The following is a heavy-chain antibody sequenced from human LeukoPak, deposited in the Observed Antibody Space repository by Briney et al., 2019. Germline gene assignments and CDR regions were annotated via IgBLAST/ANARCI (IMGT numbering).Heavy chain of an antibody. CDR2: IKSKIDGATA. D-gene: IGHD3-3*01. CDR1: GFTFSFAW. V-gene: IGHV3-15*01. Sequence: RGSLRLSCAASGFTFSFAWMTWVRQAPGKGLEWVGRIKSKIDGATADYAAPVKGRFAISRDDSQNTLFLQMNSLKIEDTAMYYCTTLRALRFPDSWGQGTLVTVSS. J-gene: IGHJ4*02. CDR3: TTLRALRFPDS.